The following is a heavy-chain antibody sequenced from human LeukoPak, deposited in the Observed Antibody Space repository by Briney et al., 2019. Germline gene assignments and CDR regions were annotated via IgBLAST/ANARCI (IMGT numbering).Heavy chain of an antibody. CDR2: INPNTGAT. J-gene: IGHJ4*02. CDR3: ARSDYSGHLDY. V-gene: IGHV1-2*02. D-gene: IGHD2-15*01. Sequence: ASVKVSCKASAHTFTGYYMHWVRQAPGQGLEWMGWINPNTGATNYAQKFQGRVTMTRDTSITTVYMELSRLTSDDTAAYYCARSDYSGHLDYWGQGTLVTVSS. CDR1: AHTFTGYY.